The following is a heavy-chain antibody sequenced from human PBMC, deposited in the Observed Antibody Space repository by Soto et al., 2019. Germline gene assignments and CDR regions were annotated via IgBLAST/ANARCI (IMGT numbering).Heavy chain of an antibody. CDR3: ARAVAPWV. J-gene: IGHJ4*02. CDR2: IIPIFGTA. V-gene: IGHV1-69*13. CDR1: GGSFTYT. D-gene: IGHD2-15*01. Sequence: SVKVSCKASGGSFTYTLSWVRQAPGQGLEWMGGIIPIFGTANYAQKFQGRVTITADESTSTAYMELSSLRSEDTAVYYCARAVAPWVWGQGTLVTVSS.